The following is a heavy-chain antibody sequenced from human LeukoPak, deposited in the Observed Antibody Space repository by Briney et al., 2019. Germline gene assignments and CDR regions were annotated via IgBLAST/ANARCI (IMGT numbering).Heavy chain of an antibody. J-gene: IGHJ4*02. CDR3: ARSTGSSSSFFADDY. V-gene: IGHV1-18*01. CDR2: ISAYNGNT. Sequence: ASVEVSCKASGYTFTSYGISWVRQAPGQGLEWMGWISAYNGNTNYAQKLQGRVTMTTDTSTSTAYMELRSLRSDDTAVYYCARSTGSSSSFFADDYWGQGTLVTVSS. CDR1: GYTFTSYG. D-gene: IGHD6-6*01.